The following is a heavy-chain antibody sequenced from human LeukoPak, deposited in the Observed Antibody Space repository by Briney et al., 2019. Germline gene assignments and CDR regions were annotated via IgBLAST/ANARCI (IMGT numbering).Heavy chain of an antibody. CDR2: ITSKAYGGTT. D-gene: IGHD5-18*01. J-gene: IGHJ4*02. V-gene: IGHV3-49*03. CDR1: GFTFSSYA. Sequence: PGGALRLSCAASGFTFSSYAMSWFRQAPGKGLEWVGFITSKAYGGTTDFAASVKGRFTISRDDSKNIAYLQMNSLKTEDTAVYYCTRGPGYSYGYKDYWGQGTLVTVSS. CDR3: TRGPGYSYGYKDY.